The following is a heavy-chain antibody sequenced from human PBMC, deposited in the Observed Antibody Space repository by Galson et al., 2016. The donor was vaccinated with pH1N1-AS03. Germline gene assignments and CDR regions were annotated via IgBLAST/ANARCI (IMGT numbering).Heavy chain of an antibody. CDR3: ARMRVVAASDTSGYYYFDF. CDR2: VSHDGNT. Sequence: KGLEWIGYVSHDGNTNYNPSLYSRVTMSVDTSKNQFSLKLNSVSAADTAVYYCARMRVVAASDTSGYYYFDFWGQGALVTVSS. J-gene: IGHJ4*02. D-gene: IGHD3-22*01. V-gene: IGHV4-59*08.